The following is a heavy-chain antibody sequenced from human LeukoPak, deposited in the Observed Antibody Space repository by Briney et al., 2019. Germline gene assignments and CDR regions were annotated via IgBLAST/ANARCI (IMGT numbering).Heavy chain of an antibody. D-gene: IGHD4-17*01. CDR1: GFTFSSYG. Sequence: GGTLRLSCAASGFTFSSYGMSWVRQAPGKGLEWVSAISGSGGSTYYADSVKGRFTISRDNSKNTLYLQMNSLRAEDTAVYYCAKDHTVTTPWPFDYWGQGTLVTVSS. CDR2: ISGSGGST. V-gene: IGHV3-23*01. J-gene: IGHJ4*02. CDR3: AKDHTVTTPWPFDY.